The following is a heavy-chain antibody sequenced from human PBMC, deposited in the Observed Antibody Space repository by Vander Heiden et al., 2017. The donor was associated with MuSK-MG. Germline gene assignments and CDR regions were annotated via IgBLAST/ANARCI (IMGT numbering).Heavy chain of an antibody. V-gene: IGHV1-3*01. CDR2: INAGNGNT. J-gene: IGHJ3*02. CDR3: ARDLYSSGWYLHDAFDI. CDR1: GYTFTSYA. D-gene: IGHD6-19*01. Sequence: QVQLVQSGAEVKKPGASVKVSCKASGYTFTSYAMHWVRQAPGQRLEWVGWINAGNGNTKYSQKFQGRVTITRDTSASTAYMELSSLRSEDTAVYYCARDLYSSGWYLHDAFDIWGQGTMVTVSS.